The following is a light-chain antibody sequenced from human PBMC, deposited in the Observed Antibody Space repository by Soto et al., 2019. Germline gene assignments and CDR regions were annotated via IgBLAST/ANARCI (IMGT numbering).Light chain of an antibody. CDR2: AAS. CDR1: QGISSY. CDR3: QQYYSYPPT. V-gene: IGKV1-8*01. J-gene: IGKJ4*01. Sequence: AIRMTQSPSSFSASTGDRVTITCRASQGISSYLAWYQQKPGKAPKLLIYAASTLQSGVPSRFSGSGSGTDFTLTIRCLQSEDFATYYGQQYYSYPPTFGGGTKVEIK.